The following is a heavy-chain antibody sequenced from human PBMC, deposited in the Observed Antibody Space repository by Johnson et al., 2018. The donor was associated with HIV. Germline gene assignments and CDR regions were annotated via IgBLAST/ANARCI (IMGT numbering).Heavy chain of an antibody. D-gene: IGHD6-13*01. Sequence: VQLLESGGGLVQPGGSLRLSCAASGFTFSSNAMSWFRQAPGKGLEWVSVISGSGGSTGDADSAKGRFTISRDNSKNTLYLQMNSQRVEDTAVYYCARRRYSSTWHDAFDIWGRGTMVTVSS. CDR1: GFTFSSNA. CDR2: ISGSGGST. V-gene: IGHV3-23*01. CDR3: ARRRYSSTWHDAFDI. J-gene: IGHJ3*02.